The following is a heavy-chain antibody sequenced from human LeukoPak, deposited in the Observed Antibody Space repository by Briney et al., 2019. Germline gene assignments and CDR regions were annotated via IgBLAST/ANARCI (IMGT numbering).Heavy chain of an antibody. D-gene: IGHD3-10*01. V-gene: IGHV1-2*02. J-gene: IGHJ4*02. CDR1: GYTFTGYY. Sequence: GASVKVSCKASGYTFTGYYMHWVRQAPGQGLEWMGWINPNSGGTNYAQKFQGRVTMTRDTSISTAYMELSRLRSDDTAVYYCAREGRVRGVIITGFGYWGQGTLVTVSS. CDR3: AREGRVRGVIITGFGY. CDR2: INPNSGGT.